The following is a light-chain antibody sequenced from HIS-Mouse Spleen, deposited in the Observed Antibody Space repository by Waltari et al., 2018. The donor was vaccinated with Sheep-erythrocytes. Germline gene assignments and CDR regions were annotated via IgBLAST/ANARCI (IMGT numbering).Light chain of an antibody. Sequence: QSVLTQPPSASGTPGQRVTISCSGSSSNIGSNTVNWYQQLPGTAPKLLIYSNNQRRAGVPDRFSGPKSGTSASLAISGLQSEDEADYYCAAWDDSLNGWVFGGGTKLTVL. J-gene: IGLJ3*02. CDR3: AAWDDSLNGWV. CDR1: SSNIGSNT. V-gene: IGLV1-44*01. CDR2: SNN.